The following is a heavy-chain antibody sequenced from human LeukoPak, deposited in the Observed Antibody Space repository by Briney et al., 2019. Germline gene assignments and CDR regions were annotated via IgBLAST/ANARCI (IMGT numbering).Heavy chain of an antibody. J-gene: IGHJ4*02. D-gene: IGHD2-8*02. CDR3: VRDHYWAFDS. CDR1: GFIFSSCS. CDR2: IRGRSTDI. V-gene: IGHV3-21*05. Sequence: GGSLTLSCEASGFIFSSCSMNWVRQAPGKGLEWIAYIRGRSTDISYADSAKGRFTISRDDAKSSLFLQMGSLRTEDTAVYYCVRDHYWAFDSWGQGTLVTVSS.